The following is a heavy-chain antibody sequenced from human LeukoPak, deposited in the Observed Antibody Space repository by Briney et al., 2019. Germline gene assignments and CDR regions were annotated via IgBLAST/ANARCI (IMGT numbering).Heavy chain of an antibody. CDR3: ASRLNYDFWSGYIYYFDY. CDR1: GGSFSGYY. Sequence: SETLSLTCAVYGGSFSGYYWSWIRQPPGKGLEWIGEINHSGSTNYNPSLKSRVTISVATSKNQFSLTLSSVPAADTAVYYCASRLNYDFWSGYIYYFDYWGQGTLVTVSS. J-gene: IGHJ4*02. V-gene: IGHV4-34*01. CDR2: INHSGST. D-gene: IGHD3-3*01.